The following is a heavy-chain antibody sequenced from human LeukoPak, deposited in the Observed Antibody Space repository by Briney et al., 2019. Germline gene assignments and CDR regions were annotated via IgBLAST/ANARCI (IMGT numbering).Heavy chain of an antibody. D-gene: IGHD6-13*01. Sequence: GGSLRLSCAASGFTFDDYAMHWFRQAPGKGLEWVSGISWNSGSIGYADSVKGRFTISRDNAKNSLYLQMNSLRAEDTALYYCAKEYSSSWYYFDYWGQGTLVTVSS. J-gene: IGHJ4*02. V-gene: IGHV3-9*01. CDR2: ISWNSGSI. CDR3: AKEYSSSWYYFDY. CDR1: GFTFDDYA.